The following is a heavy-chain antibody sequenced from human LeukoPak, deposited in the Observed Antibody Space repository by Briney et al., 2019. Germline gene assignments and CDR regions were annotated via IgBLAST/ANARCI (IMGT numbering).Heavy chain of an antibody. V-gene: IGHV4-59*01. CDR1: GGSISSYY. J-gene: IGHJ4*02. Sequence: SETLSLTCTVSGGSISSYYWSWVRQPPGKGPEWLGYIYYRGSTNYNPSLKSRFTISVDTSKNQFSLKLSSVTAADTAVYYCARTIIAAAGTNYFDYWGQGTLVTVSS. CDR2: IYYRGST. D-gene: IGHD6-13*01. CDR3: ARTIIAAAGTNYFDY.